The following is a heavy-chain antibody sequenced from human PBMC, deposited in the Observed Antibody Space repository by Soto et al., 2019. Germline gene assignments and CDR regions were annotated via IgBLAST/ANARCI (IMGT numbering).Heavy chain of an antibody. V-gene: IGHV4-39*01. CDR2: IYYSGST. CDR1: GGSISSSSYY. Sequence: SETLSLTCIVSGGSISSSSYYWGWIRQPPGKGLEWIGSIYYSGSTYYNPSLKSRVTISVDTSKNQFSLKLSSVTAADTAVSSCARHRARNWFDPWGQGTLVTVSS. CDR3: ARHRARNWFDP. D-gene: IGHD6-6*01. J-gene: IGHJ5*02.